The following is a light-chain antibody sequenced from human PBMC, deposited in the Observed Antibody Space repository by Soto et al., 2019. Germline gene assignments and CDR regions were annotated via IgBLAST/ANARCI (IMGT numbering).Light chain of an antibody. CDR2: EVT. Sequence: QSALTQPASVSGSPGQSITISCTGTSSDVGGYNYVSWYQQHPGKAPKVMIYEVTNRPSGVSNRFSASKSGNTASLTISGLQAEDEADYYCVSWDDSLSGLVFGTGTKVTVL. CDR3: VSWDDSLSGLV. J-gene: IGLJ1*01. V-gene: IGLV2-14*01. CDR1: SSDVGGYNY.